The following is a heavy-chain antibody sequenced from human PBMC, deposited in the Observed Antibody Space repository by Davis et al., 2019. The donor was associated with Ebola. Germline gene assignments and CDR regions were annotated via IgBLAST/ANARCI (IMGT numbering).Heavy chain of an antibody. CDR1: GLSSSGYE. CDR3: ARIIAASAPFDY. V-gene: IGHV3-48*03. CDR2: INSRSTVI. Sequence: GGSLRLSCTASGLSSSGYEMTWVRQAPGKGLEWISYINSRSTVIFYADSVKGRFTISRDNAKNSVYLQMDSLRADDTAVYYCARIIAASAPFDYRGQGTLVTVSS. J-gene: IGHJ4*02. D-gene: IGHD6-13*01.